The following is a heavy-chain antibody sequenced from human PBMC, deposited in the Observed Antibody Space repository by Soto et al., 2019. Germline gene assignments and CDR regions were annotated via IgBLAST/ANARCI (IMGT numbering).Heavy chain of an antibody. CDR3: AKDAITMVRGVISYYGMDV. V-gene: IGHV3-9*01. CDR1: GFTFDDYA. J-gene: IGHJ6*02. Sequence: EVQLVESGGGLVQPGRSLRLSCAASGFTFDDYAMHWVRQAQGKGLEWVSGISWNSGSIGYADSVKGRFTISRDNAKNSLYLQMNSLRAEDTALYYCAKDAITMVRGVISYYGMDVWGQGTTVTVSS. D-gene: IGHD3-10*01. CDR2: ISWNSGSI.